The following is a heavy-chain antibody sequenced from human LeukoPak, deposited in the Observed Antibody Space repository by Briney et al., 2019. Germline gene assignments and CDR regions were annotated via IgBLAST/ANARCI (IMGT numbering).Heavy chain of an antibody. V-gene: IGHV4-39*07. CDR3: ARAEEDGYYYDSSGQEF. Sequence: SETLSLTCTVSGGSISSSSYYWGWIRQPPGKGLEWIGSIYYSGSTNYNPSLKSRVTVSVDTSKNQFSLKLSSVTAADTAVYYCARAEEDGYYYDSSGQEFWGQGTMVTVSS. D-gene: IGHD3-22*01. CDR1: GGSISSSSYY. CDR2: IYYSGST. J-gene: IGHJ3*01.